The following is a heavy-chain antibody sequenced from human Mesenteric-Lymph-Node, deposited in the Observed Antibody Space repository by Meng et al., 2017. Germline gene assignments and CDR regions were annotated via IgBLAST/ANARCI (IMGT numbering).Heavy chain of an antibody. CDR2: ITGDDQT. CDR1: GFPPTTCPVS. CDR3: AHRRSMILDS. Sequence: NPPPPLLPSSTFLGFPPTTCPVSGPWLRQPPGKALEWLALITGDDQTRFSPSLSGRLTITKDTSKNQVFLTMTNMNPVDTATYYCAHRRSMILDSWGQGVRVTVSS. D-gene: IGHD3-22*01. V-gene: IGHV2-5*02. J-gene: IGHJ5*01.